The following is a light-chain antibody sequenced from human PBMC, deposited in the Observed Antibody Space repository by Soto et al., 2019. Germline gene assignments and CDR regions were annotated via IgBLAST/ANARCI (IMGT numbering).Light chain of an antibody. V-gene: IGKV1-5*03. CDR1: QSVSSW. J-gene: IGKJ1*01. Sequence: DIHMTQSPPTLSASVGYIVTITCRASQSVSSWLAWYQQKPGRSPKLLIYKASTLVSGVPSRFSGSGSETEFTLAINSLQPDDFAPYYCQHYKMYSPWTFGQGTKVDIK. CDR3: QHYKMYSPWT. CDR2: KAS.